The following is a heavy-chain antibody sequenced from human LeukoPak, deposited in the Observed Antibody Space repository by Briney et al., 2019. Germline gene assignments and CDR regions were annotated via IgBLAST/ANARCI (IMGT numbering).Heavy chain of an antibody. Sequence: GGSLRLSCAASGFTFSTYAMSWVRQAPGKGLEWVANIKLDGSEKNYVDSVKGRFTISRNNTKNSLYLQMNSLRAEDTAVFYCARDQYDTWSRRGNFDSWGQGTLVIVSS. J-gene: IGHJ4*02. V-gene: IGHV3-7*03. D-gene: IGHD3-3*01. CDR1: GFTFSTYA. CDR2: IKLDGSEK. CDR3: ARDQYDTWSRRGNFDS.